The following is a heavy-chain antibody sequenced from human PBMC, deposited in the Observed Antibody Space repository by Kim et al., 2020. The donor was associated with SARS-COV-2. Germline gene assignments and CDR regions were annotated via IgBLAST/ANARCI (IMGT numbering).Heavy chain of an antibody. CDR2: FDGSDGTT. D-gene: IGHD2-2*03. J-gene: IGHJ4*02. CDR1: GFTFTGYA. CDR3: MKGGWGWIWDH. V-gene: IGHV3-23*01. Sequence: GGSLRLSCTTSGFTFTGYAMSWVRQAPGKGLEWVSSFDGSDGTTYYVDSVKGRFTISRDNSKNTLYLQMNSLRADDTAVYYCMKGGWGWIWDHWGQGT.